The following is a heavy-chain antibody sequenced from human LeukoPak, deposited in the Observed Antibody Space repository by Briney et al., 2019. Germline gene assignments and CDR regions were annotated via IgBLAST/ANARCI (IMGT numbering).Heavy chain of an antibody. CDR3: AREEVVPAISYFYYYGMDV. CDR2: ISSSSSYI. Sequence: PGGSLRLSCAASGFTFSTYSMNWVRQAPGKGLEWVSSISSSSSYIYYADSVKGRFTISRDNAKNSLYLHMNSLRAEDTAVYYCAREEVVPAISYFYYYGMDVWGQGTTVTVSS. J-gene: IGHJ6*02. D-gene: IGHD2-21*02. V-gene: IGHV3-21*06. CDR1: GFTFSTYS.